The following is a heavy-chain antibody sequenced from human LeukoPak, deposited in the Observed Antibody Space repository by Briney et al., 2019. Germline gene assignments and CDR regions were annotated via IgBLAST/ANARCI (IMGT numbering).Heavy chain of an antibody. D-gene: IGHD3-16*01. V-gene: IGHV3-23*01. CDR2: ISGSGGST. Sequence: GGSLRLSCAASGFTFSSYWMHWVRQAPGKGLEWVSAISGSGGSTYYADYVKGRFTISRDNTKNTLYLQMNSLRAEDTAVYYCAKDMMGGVVWFDPWGQGTLVTVSS. CDR3: AKDMMGGVVWFDP. CDR1: GFTFSSYW. J-gene: IGHJ5*02.